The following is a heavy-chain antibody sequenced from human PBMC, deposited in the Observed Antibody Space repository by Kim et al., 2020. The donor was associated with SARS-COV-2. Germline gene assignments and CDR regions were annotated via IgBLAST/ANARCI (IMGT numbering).Heavy chain of an antibody. CDR3: AGGYGSGGGGYYYYGMDV. CDR1: GGTFSSYA. Sequence: SVKVSCKASGGTFSSYAISWVRQAPGQGLEWMGGIIPIFGTTNYAQKFQGRVTITADESTSTAYMELSSLRSEDTAVHYCAGGYGSGGGGYYYYGMDVWGQGTTVTVSS. V-gene: IGHV1-69*13. J-gene: IGHJ6*02. CDR2: IIPIFGTT. D-gene: IGHD3-10*01.